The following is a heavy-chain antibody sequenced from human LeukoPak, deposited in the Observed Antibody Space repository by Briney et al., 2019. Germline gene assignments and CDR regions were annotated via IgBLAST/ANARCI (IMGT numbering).Heavy chain of an antibody. V-gene: IGHV3-33*06. J-gene: IGHJ4*02. CDR3: TKVYRAARHLDY. CDR1: GFTFSSYG. Sequence: GGSLRLSCAASGFTFSSYGMHWVRQAPGKGLEWVAVIWYDGSNKYYADSVKGRFTISRDNSKNTLYLQMNSLRAEDTAVYYCTKVYRAARHLDYWGQGTLVTVSS. D-gene: IGHD6-6*01. CDR2: IWYDGSNK.